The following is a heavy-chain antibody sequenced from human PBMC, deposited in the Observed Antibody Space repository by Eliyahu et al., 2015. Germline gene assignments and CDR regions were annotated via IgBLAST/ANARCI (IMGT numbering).Heavy chain of an antibody. CDR1: GCSXSXXXYY. CDR3: ASLPRYFDWGTGSLHF. CDR2: IYYSGST. D-gene: IGHD3-9*01. V-gene: IGHV4-39*02. Sequence: QLQLQESGPGLVKPSETLSLXCTVSGCSXSXXXYYWGWIRXPPGKGLEWIGNIYYSGSTFYNPSLKSRVTISVDTSNNHFSLRLSSVTAADTAVYYCASLPRYFDWGTGSLHFWGQGTLVTVSS. J-gene: IGHJ4*02.